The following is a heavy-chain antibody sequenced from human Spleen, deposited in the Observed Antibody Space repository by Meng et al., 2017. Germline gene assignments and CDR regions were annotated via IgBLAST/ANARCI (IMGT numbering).Heavy chain of an antibody. CDR1: GYTLPTDG. D-gene: IGHD6-13*01. V-gene: IGHV1-18*01. Sequence: QGQEGQTGPEGKKPGASVKVSCAASGYTLPTDGFSRVRQAPGQGLEWLGWTDTYNGQTDYAQKFQGRVTMTADTSTRTAYMKLRSLRSDDTAVYDCATRGSPYLNCWGQGTLVTVSS. J-gene: IGHJ4*02. CDR2: TDTYNGQT. CDR3: ATRGSPYLNC.